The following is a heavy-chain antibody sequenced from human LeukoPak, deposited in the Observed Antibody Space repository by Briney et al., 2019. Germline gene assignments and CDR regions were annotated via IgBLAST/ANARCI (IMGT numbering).Heavy chain of an antibody. CDR1: GYTFTGYD. CDR2: MNPNSGNT. V-gene: IGHV1-8*01. Sequence: GASVKVSCKASGYTFTGYDINWVRQATGQGLEWMGWMNPNSGNTGYAQKFQGRVTMTRNTSISTAYMELSSLRSEDTAVYYCARSSEVRVWWLHYYYYYMDVWGKGTTVTISS. CDR3: ARSSEVRVWWLHYYYYYMDV. J-gene: IGHJ6*03. D-gene: IGHD5-12*01.